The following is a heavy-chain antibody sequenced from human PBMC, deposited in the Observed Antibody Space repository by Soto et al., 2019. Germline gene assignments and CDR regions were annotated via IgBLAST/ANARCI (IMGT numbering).Heavy chain of an antibody. Sequence: PGESLKISCKGSGYSFASHWVAWVRQMPGKGLEWMGRIDPSDSYTNYSPSFQGHVTISADKSISTAYLQWSSLKASDTAMYYCARGQNSGYDYEYFDYWGQGTLVTVSS. D-gene: IGHD5-12*01. CDR1: GYSFASHW. J-gene: IGHJ4*02. CDR3: ARGQNSGYDYEYFDY. V-gene: IGHV5-10-1*01. CDR2: IDPSDSYT.